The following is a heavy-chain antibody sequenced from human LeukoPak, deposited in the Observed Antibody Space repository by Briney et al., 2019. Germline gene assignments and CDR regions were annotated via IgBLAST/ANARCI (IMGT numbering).Heavy chain of an antibody. CDR3: ARDGTYYDFWSGYYGFDY. CDR1: GFTFSSYG. D-gene: IGHD3-3*01. Sequence: GGSLRLSCAASGFTFSSYGMHWVRQAPGKGLEWVAVISYDGSNKYYADSVKGRFTISRDNSKNTLYLQMNSLRAEDTAVYYCARDGTYYDFWSGYYGFDYWGQGTLVTVSS. J-gene: IGHJ4*02. V-gene: IGHV3-30*03. CDR2: ISYDGSNK.